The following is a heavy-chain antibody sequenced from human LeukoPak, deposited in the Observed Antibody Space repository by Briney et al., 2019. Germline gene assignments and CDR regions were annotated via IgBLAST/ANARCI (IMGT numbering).Heavy chain of an antibody. D-gene: IGHD6-19*01. V-gene: IGHV1-2*02. CDR2: INPNSGGT. CDR1: GYTFTAYY. Sequence: ASVRVSCKASGYTFTAYYMHWVRQAPGQGLEWMGWINPNSGGTNYAQKFQGRVTMTRDTSISIAYMELSRLRSDDTAVYYCAPTVAGTGFDYWGQGALVTVSS. CDR3: APTVAGTGFDY. J-gene: IGHJ4*02.